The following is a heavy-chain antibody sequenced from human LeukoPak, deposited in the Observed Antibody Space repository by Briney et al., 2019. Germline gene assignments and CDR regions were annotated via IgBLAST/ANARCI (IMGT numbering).Heavy chain of an antibody. CDR2: ISYDGSNK. Sequence: GGSLRLSCAASGFTFSSYAMHWVRQAPGKGLEWVAVISYDGSNKYYADSVKGRFTISRDNSKNTLYLQMNSLRAEDTAVYYCARDPGIAARLDYWGQGTLVTVSS. D-gene: IGHD6-6*01. J-gene: IGHJ4*02. CDR1: GFTFSSYA. CDR3: ARDPGIAARLDY. V-gene: IGHV3-30-3*01.